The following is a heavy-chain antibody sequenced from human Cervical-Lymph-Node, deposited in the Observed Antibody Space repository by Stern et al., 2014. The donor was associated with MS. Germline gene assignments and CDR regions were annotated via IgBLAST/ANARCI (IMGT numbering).Heavy chain of an antibody. Sequence: QVQLVQYGAEVKKPGASVKVSCKVSGYTLTELSMHWVRQAPGKGLEWMGGCDPENGETIYAQKFQGRVTMTEDTSTDTAYMELSSLRSEDTAVYYCATDGSDSSSWPFDLWGRGTLVTVSS. CDR1: GYTLTELS. V-gene: IGHV1-24*01. CDR2: CDPENGET. J-gene: IGHJ2*01. D-gene: IGHD6-13*01. CDR3: ATDGSDSSSWPFDL.